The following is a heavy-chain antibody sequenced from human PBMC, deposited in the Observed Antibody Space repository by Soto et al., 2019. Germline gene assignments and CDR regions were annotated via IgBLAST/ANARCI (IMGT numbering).Heavy chain of an antibody. D-gene: IGHD6-13*01. J-gene: IGHJ5*02. Sequence: GGSLRLSCAASGFTFSDYYMSWIRQAPGKGLEWVSYISSSGSTIYYADSVKGRFTISRDNAKNSLYLQMNSLRAEDTAVCYCASPTIAAAGRRDWFDPWGQGTLVTVSS. V-gene: IGHV3-11*01. CDR3: ASPTIAAAGRRDWFDP. CDR1: GFTFSDYY. CDR2: ISSSGSTI.